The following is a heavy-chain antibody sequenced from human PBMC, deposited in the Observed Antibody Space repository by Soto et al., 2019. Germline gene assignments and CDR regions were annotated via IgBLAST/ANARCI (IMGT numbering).Heavy chain of an antibody. Sequence: QVQLEESGGGVVQPGRSLRLSCEASGFTFNTYSMHWVRQPPGKGLEWLAAIWYDGTQKYYADSVKGRFIISRDNSKKTPYFEMNSLGAEDTAVYYWARARGNSVTGPWHFYSWGQGTPVTLSS. CDR3: ARARGNSVTGPWHFYS. CDR2: IWYDGTQK. D-gene: IGHD1-7*01. CDR1: GFTFNTYS. J-gene: IGHJ4*02. V-gene: IGHV3-33*01.